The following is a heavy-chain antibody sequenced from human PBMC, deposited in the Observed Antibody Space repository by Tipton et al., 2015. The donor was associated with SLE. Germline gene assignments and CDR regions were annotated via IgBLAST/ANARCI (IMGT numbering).Heavy chain of an antibody. Sequence: TLSLTCTVSGASISIYYWSWLRQPPGKGLEWIGYIFTSGTTNYSPSLKSRVTISVDTPKNQFSLQLTSVTAADTAVYYCAREFLNPVTTVHYYFDLWGRGTLVTVSS. CDR3: AREFLNPVTTVHYYFDL. CDR2: IFTSGTT. D-gene: IGHD4-11*01. CDR1: GASISIYY. V-gene: IGHV4-4*08. J-gene: IGHJ2*01.